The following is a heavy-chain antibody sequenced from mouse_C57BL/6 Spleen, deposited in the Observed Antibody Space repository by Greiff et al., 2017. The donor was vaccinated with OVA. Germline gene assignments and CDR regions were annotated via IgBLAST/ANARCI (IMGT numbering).Heavy chain of an antibody. V-gene: IGHV1-61*01. CDR2: IYPSDSGT. Sequence: QVQLQQPGAELVRPGSSVKLSCKASGYTFTSYWMDWVKQRPGQGLEWIGNIYPSDSGTHYNQKFKDQATLTVDKSCSIAYMQLSSLTSEDSADYNCANRGYYSNSSDVWGTGTTVTVSS. CDR1: GYTFTSYW. J-gene: IGHJ1*03. CDR3: ANRGYYSNSSDV. D-gene: IGHD2-5*01.